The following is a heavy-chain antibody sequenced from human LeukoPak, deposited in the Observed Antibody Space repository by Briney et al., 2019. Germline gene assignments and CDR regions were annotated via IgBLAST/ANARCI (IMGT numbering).Heavy chain of an antibody. V-gene: IGHV3-23*01. Sequence: GGSLRLSCAASGFTFSSYAMSWVRQAAGKGLEWVSAISGSGGSTYYADSVKGRFSISRDNSKNTLYLLMNSLRAEDTAVYYCAKDPQWELPSPFDHWGQGTLVTVSS. J-gene: IGHJ4*02. D-gene: IGHD1-26*01. CDR2: ISGSGGST. CDR1: GFTFSSYA. CDR3: AKDPQWELPSPFDH.